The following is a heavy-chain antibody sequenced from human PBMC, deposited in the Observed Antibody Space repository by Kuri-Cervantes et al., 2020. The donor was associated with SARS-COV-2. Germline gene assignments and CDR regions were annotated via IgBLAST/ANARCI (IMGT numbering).Heavy chain of an antibody. CDR2: IIPIFGTA. Sequence: SVKVSCKVSGYTLTELSMHWVRQAPGQGLEWMGGIIPIFGTANYAQKFQGRVTITADESTSTAYMELSSPRSEDTAVYYCARGDYYGSGDAFDIWGQGTMVTVSS. CDR1: GYTLTELS. J-gene: IGHJ3*02. D-gene: IGHD3-10*01. CDR3: ARGDYYGSGDAFDI. V-gene: IGHV1-69*13.